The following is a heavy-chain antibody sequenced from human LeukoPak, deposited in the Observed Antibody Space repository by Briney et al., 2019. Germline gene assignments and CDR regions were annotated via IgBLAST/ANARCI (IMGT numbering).Heavy chain of an antibody. J-gene: IGHJ4*02. D-gene: IGHD3-22*01. CDR2: ISGSGGST. CDR1: GFTFSSYG. V-gene: IGHV3-23*01. Sequence: GTLRLSCAASGFTFSSYGMSWVRQAPGEGLEWASAISGSGGSTYYADSVKGRFTISRDNSKNTLYLQMNSLRVEDTAVYYCAAKWLLRRYWGQGTLVTVSS. CDR3: AAKWLLRRY.